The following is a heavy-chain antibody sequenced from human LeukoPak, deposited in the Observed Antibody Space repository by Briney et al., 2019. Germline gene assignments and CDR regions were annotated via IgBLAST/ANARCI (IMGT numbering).Heavy chain of an antibody. CDR3: ARGREKSSSFAFDI. Sequence: PGGSLRLSCAASGFTFSNYWMAWVRQASGKGLEWVANINLDGSEKDYVDSLKGRCTISRDDAKNSLYLQVNTLRGEETAVYYCARGREKSSSFAFDIWGQGTVVTVSS. D-gene: IGHD6-13*01. CDR1: GFTFSNYW. V-gene: IGHV3-7*01. J-gene: IGHJ3*02. CDR2: INLDGSEK.